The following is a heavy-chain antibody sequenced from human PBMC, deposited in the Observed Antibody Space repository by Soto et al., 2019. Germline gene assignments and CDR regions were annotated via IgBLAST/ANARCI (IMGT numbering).Heavy chain of an antibody. CDR3: ARDPNDSSAYYHHYYYGMDV. D-gene: IGHD3-22*01. V-gene: IGHV1-3*01. Sequence: ASVKVSCKASGSTFTSYGIHWVRQAPGQRLEWTGWINAGNGNTKYSEKFQGRVTITRDTSASTAYLELSSLRSEDTAVYYCARDPNDSSAYYHHYYYGMDVWGQGATVTVSS. CDR1: GSTFTSYG. J-gene: IGHJ6*02. CDR2: INAGNGNT.